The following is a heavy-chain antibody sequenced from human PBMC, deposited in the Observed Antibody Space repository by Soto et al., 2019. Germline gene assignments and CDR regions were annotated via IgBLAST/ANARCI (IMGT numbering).Heavy chain of an antibody. CDR3: ARHYSSGDPTFDY. D-gene: IGHD3-22*01. CDR2: IYYSGST. CDR1: GGSISSSSYY. J-gene: IGHJ4*02. V-gene: IGHV4-39*01. Sequence: QLQLQESGPGLVKPSETLSLTCTVSGGSISSSSYYWGWIRQPPGKGLEWIGSIYYSGSTYYNPSLKSRVTISVDTSKNQFSLKLSSVTAADTAVYYCARHYSSGDPTFDYWGQGTLVTVSS.